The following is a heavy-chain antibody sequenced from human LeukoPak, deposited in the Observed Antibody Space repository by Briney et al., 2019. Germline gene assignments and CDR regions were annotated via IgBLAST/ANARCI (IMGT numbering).Heavy chain of an antibody. Sequence: GASVKVSCKASGGTFSSYAISWVRQAPGQGLEWMGRIIPILGIANYAQKFQGRVTITADKSTSTAYMELSSLRSEDTAVYYCARRTEWLALDAFDIWGQGTMVIVSS. D-gene: IGHD6-19*01. CDR1: GGTFSSYA. CDR2: IIPILGIA. V-gene: IGHV1-69*04. CDR3: ARRTEWLALDAFDI. J-gene: IGHJ3*02.